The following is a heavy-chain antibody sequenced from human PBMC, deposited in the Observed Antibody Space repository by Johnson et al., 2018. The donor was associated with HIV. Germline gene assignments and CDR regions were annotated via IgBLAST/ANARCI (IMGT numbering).Heavy chain of an antibody. CDR1: GFTFSSYA. Sequence: VQLVESGGGVVQPGGSLRLSCAASGFTFSSYAMSWVRQAPGKGLEWVSAISGSGGSTYYADSVKGRFTISRDTSKNTLYLQMNSLRAEDTAVYYCAKEGADYNFWSGYSSNAFDIWGQGTMVTVSS. CDR3: AKEGADYNFWSGYSSNAFDI. D-gene: IGHD3-3*01. V-gene: IGHV3-23*04. CDR2: ISGSGGST. J-gene: IGHJ3*02.